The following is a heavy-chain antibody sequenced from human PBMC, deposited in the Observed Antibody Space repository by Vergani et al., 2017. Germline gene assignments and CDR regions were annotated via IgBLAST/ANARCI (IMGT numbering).Heavy chain of an antibody. J-gene: IGHJ6*03. V-gene: IGHV4-4*07. CDR2: IYTSGST. CDR3: ARDRYCSRTSCHELDYYYYYYMDV. Sequence: QVQLQESGPGLVKPSETLSLTCTVSGGSISSYYWSWIRQPAGKGLEWIGRIYTSGSTNYNSSLKSRVTMSVDTSKNQFSLKLSSVTAADTAVYYCARDRYCSRTSCHELDYYYYYYMDVWGKGTTVTVSS. CDR1: GGSISSYY. D-gene: IGHD2-2*01.